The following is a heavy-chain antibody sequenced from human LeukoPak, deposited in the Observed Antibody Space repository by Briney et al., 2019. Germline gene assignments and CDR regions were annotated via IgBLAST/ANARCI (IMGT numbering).Heavy chain of an antibody. CDR2: DT. Sequence: DTRYSPSFQGQVTISADKSISTAYLQRSSLKASDTAMYYCARAGQVGTGAIDYWGQGTLVTVSS. J-gene: IGHJ4*02. V-gene: IGHV5-51*01. D-gene: IGHD2-21*02. CDR3: ARAGQVGTGAIDY.